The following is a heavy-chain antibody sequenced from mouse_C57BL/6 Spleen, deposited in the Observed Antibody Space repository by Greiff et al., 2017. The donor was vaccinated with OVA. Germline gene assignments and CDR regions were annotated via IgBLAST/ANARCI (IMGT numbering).Heavy chain of an antibody. CDR3: AKTGPGYYFDY. J-gene: IGHJ2*01. V-gene: IGHV1-82*01. CDR2: IYPGDGDT. CDR1: GYAFSSSW. Sequence: QVQLQQSGPELVKPGASVKISCKASGYAFSSSWMNWVKQRPGKGLEWIGRIYPGDGDTNYNGRFKGKATLTADKSSSTAYMQLSSLTSEDSAVYFCAKTGPGYYFDYWGQGTTLTVSS. D-gene: IGHD4-1*01.